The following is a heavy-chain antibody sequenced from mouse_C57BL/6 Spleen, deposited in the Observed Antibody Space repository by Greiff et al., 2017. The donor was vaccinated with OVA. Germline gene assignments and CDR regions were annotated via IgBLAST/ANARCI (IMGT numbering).Heavy chain of an antibody. CDR1: GYTFTSYW. V-gene: IGHV1-64*01. CDR2: IHPNSGST. Sequence: QVQLQQPGAELVKPGASVKLSCKASGYTFTSYWMHWVKQRPGQGLEWIGMIHPNSGSTNYNEKFKSKATLTVDKSYSTAYMQLSSLTPKDSAVYYCARGGVPRDYAMDYCGQGTSVTVSS. CDR3: ARGGVPRDYAMDY. J-gene: IGHJ4*01.